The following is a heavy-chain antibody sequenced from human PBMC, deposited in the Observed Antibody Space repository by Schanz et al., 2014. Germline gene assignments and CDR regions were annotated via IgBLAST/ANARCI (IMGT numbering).Heavy chain of an antibody. CDR3: AKIERSED. J-gene: IGHJ4*02. V-gene: IGHV3-23*04. Sequence: EVQLVESGGGLVQPGGSLRLSCAASGFAFSSYGMNWLRQAPGKGLEWVSAISGSGGSTYYADSVKGRFTISRDNSKNTQEEQKKRDREEETAVYSSAKIERSEDWGQGTLVTVSS. D-gene: IGHD1-1*01. CDR2: ISGSGGST. CDR1: GFAFSSYG.